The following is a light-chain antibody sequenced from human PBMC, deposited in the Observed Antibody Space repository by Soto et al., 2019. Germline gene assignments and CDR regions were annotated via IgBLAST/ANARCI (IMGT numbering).Light chain of an antibody. CDR1: QSLLHSNGYSY. CDR2: LAS. J-gene: IGKJ1*01. V-gene: IGKV2-28*01. Sequence: DIVMTQSPLSLPVTPGESASISCRSSQSLLHSNGYSYLEWYLQKPGQSPQLLIDLASNRASGVPDRFSGSGSGTDFTLKISRVEAEDVGVYYCMQGRQTPPTLGQGTKVDIK. CDR3: MQGRQTPPT.